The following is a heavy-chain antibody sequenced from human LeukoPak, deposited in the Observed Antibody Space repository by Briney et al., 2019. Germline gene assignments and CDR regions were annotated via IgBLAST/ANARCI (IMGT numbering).Heavy chain of an antibody. D-gene: IGHD2-2*01. V-gene: IGHV3-21*04. CDR2: ISSSSSYI. CDR1: GFTFSSYS. J-gene: IGHJ4*02. Sequence: GGSLRLSCAASGFTFSSYSMNWVRQAPGKGLEWVSSISSSSSYIYYADSVKGRFTISRDNAKNSLYLQMNSLRVEDTAAYYCAKPGGAAADSRYIDSWGQGTLVTVSS. CDR3: AKPGGAAADSRYIDS.